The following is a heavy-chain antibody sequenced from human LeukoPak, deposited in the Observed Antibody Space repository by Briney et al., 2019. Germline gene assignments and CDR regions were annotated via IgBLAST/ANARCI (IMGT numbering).Heavy chain of an antibody. CDR3: AEESTVVTPYYYGMDV. Sequence: PGGSLRLSCSASGFTFRTYAMAWVRQAPGKGLEWVSSVNDFGGDAYYADSVKGRFTISRDNSKNTLYLQMNSLRAEDTAVYYCAEESTVVTPYYYGMDVWGQGTTVTVSS. D-gene: IGHD4-23*01. J-gene: IGHJ6*02. V-gene: IGHV3-23*01. CDR1: GFTFRTYA. CDR2: VNDFGGDA.